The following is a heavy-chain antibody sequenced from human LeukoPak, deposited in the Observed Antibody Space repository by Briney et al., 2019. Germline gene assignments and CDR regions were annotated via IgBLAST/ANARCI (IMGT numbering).Heavy chain of an antibody. V-gene: IGHV3-23*01. D-gene: IGHD5-18*01. CDR1: GFTFRSYV. Sequence: HSGGSLRLSCAASGFTFRSYVMNWVRQAPGKGLEWVSAISGYGGSTYYADSVKGRFTISRDDSKNTVYLQMNSLRPEDTAVYYCAKDRRAEYSFDYWGQGTLATVSS. J-gene: IGHJ4*02. CDR3: AKDRRAEYSFDY. CDR2: ISGYGGST.